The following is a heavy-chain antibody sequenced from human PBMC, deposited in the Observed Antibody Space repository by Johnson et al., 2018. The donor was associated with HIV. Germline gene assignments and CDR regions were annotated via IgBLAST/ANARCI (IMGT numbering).Heavy chain of an antibody. J-gene: IGHJ3*01. V-gene: IGHV3-72*01. Sequence: VQLVESGGGVVRPGESLRLSCVASGFIFSDHYMDWVRQAPGKVLEWVGRTRNKANSYTTDYAASVKGRFTISRDDSKNSLYLQMNSLKTEDTAAYYCTRVSLPPSYAFDFWGQGTMVTVSS. CDR3: TRVSLPPSYAFDF. CDR1: GFIFSDHY. CDR2: TRNKANSYTT.